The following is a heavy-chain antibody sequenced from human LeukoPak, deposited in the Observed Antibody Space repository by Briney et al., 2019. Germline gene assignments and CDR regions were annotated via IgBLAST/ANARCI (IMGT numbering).Heavy chain of an antibody. CDR1: GESFSDFY. Sequence: PSETLSLTCAVYGESFSDFYWSWIRQPPGKGLEWIGEINHSGSTNYNPSLKSRVTISVDTSKSQFSLRLSSVTAADTAVYYCAMPRWSLDYWGQGTLVTVSS. J-gene: IGHJ4*02. V-gene: IGHV4-34*01. CDR2: INHSGST. CDR3: AMPRWSLDY. D-gene: IGHD6-13*01.